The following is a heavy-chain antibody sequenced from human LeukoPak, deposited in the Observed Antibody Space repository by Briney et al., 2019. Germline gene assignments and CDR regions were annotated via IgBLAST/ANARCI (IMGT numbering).Heavy chain of an antibody. J-gene: IGHJ4*02. D-gene: IGHD6-19*01. CDR2: IYPGDSEV. Sequence: GESLKISCKGSGXSFNTYWIGWVRQMPGKGLECMGIIYPGDSEVRYSPSFQGQVTISADKSISTAYLQWSSLKASDSAMYYCARQVGHWLTHWGQGTLVTVSS. CDR1: GXSFNTYW. V-gene: IGHV5-51*01. CDR3: ARQVGHWLTH.